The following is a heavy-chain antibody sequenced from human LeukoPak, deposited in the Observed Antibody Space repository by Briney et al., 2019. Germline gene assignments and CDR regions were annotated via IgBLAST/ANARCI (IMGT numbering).Heavy chain of an antibody. CDR3: AKTITLLVVTAVDS. V-gene: IGHV3-30*18. D-gene: IGHD2-21*02. J-gene: IGHJ4*02. Sequence: GGSLRLSCAASGFTFSNYGMHWVRQAPGKGLEWVAVISYDGSNKYYADSVKGRFTISRDNAKNSLFLQMNSLRAEDTAVYYCAKTITLLVVTAVDSWGQGTLVTVSS. CDR1: GFTFSNYG. CDR2: ISYDGSNK.